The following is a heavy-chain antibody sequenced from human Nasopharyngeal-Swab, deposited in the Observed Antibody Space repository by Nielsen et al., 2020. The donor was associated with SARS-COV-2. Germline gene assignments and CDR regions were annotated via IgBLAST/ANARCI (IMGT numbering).Heavy chain of an antibody. V-gene: IGHV3-23*01. Sequence: GESLKISCAASEFTFSSYAMSWVRQTPGKGLEWVSAITGSGGRTYYADSVKGRFTISRDNSKNTLYLQMNSLRAEDTAIYYCANLWFGEPSGYYYSYAMDVWGQGTTVTVSS. J-gene: IGHJ6*02. CDR1: EFTFSSYA. D-gene: IGHD3-10*01. CDR2: ITGSGGRT. CDR3: ANLWFGEPSGYYYSYAMDV.